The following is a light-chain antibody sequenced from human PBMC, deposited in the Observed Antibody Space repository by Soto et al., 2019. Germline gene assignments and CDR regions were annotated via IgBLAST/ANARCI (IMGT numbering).Light chain of an antibody. CDR2: EVS. J-gene: IGLJ1*01. CDR1: SSDVGDYNY. CDR3: SSYTSSSTRV. V-gene: IGLV2-14*01. Sequence: QSALTQPASVSGSPGQWITISCTGTSSDVGDYNYVSWYQQYPGKAPKLLIYEVSNRPSGVSNRFSGSKSGNTASLTISGLQAEDEADYYCSSYTSSSTRVFGNGTKLTVL.